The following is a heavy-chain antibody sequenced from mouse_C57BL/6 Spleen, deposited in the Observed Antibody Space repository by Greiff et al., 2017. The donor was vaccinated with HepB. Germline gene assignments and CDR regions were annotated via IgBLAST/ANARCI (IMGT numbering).Heavy chain of an antibody. D-gene: IGHD1-1*02. CDR2: IDPSDSYT. CDR1: GYTFTSYW. Sequence: QVQLQQPGAELVMPGASVKLSCKASGYTFTSYWMHWVKQRPGQGLEWIGEIDPSDSYTNYNQKFKGKSTLTVDKSSSTAYMQLSSLTSEDSAVYYCARNGLWPPMDYWGQGTSVTVSS. CDR3: ARNGLWPPMDY. J-gene: IGHJ4*01. V-gene: IGHV1-69*01.